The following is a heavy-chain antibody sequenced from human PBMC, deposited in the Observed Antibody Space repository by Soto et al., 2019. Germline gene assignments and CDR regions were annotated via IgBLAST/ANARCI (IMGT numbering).Heavy chain of an antibody. J-gene: IGHJ6*02. Sequence: PGGSLRLSCAASGFTVSSNYMSWVRQAPGKGLEWVSVIYSGGSTYYADSVKGRFTISRDNSKNTLYLQMNSLRAEDTAVYYCARDGSSWYSYYYGMDVWGQGTTVTVSS. V-gene: IGHV3-66*01. CDR1: GFTVSSNY. CDR2: IYSGGST. D-gene: IGHD6-13*01. CDR3: ARDGSSWYSYYYGMDV.